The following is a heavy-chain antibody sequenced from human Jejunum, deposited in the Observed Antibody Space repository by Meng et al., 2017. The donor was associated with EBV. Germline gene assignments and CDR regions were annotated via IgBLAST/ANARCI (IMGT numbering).Heavy chain of an antibody. CDR2: VHFSGIT. J-gene: IGHJ4*02. Sequence: LQTWGAGLLRPTETLSLPCAVYGGSFSGYYWSWVRQPPGRGLEYIGEVHFSGITNYTPSLKSRVTMSVDASKNQFSLRLTSVTAADTAVYYCARRTGDYVVGYWGQGTLVTVSS. D-gene: IGHD2-8*02. V-gene: IGHV4-34*02. CDR3: ARRTGDYVVGY. CDR1: GGSFSGYY.